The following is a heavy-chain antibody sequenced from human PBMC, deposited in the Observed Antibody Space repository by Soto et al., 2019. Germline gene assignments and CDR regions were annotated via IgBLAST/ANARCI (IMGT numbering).Heavy chain of an antibody. Sequence: PGGSLRLSCAASGFTFSSYGMHWVRQAPGKGLEWVAVISYDGSEKYHADSVKGRFTISRDNSKNTLYLQMNSLRAEDTAVYYCARKPETGTTVPFDYWGQGT. CDR1: GFTFSSYG. CDR2: ISYDGSEK. CDR3: ARKPETGTTVPFDY. V-gene: IGHV3-30*03. J-gene: IGHJ4*02. D-gene: IGHD1-1*01.